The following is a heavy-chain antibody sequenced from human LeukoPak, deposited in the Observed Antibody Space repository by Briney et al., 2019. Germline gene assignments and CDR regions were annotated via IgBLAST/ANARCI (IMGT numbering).Heavy chain of an antibody. J-gene: IGHJ4*02. V-gene: IGHV3-23*01. CDR3: AKDRGYCSSTRCYALHYFDY. Sequence: GGSLRLSCAASGFTFSSYGMSWVRQAPGKGLEWVSTISNSGGSSYYADSVKGRFTISRDNSKNSLYLQMNSLRAEDTAVYYCAKDRGYCSSTRCYALHYFDYWGQGTLVTVSS. D-gene: IGHD2-2*01. CDR2: ISNSGGSS. CDR1: GFTFSSYG.